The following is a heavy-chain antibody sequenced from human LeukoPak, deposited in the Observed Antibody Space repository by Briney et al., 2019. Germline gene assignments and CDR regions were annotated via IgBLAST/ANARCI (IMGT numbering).Heavy chain of an antibody. Sequence: PSRTLSLTCIVSGGSISSGSYYWSWIRQPAGKGLEWIGRMYTSGSTNYNPSLKSRVTISVDTSKNHFSLKLSSVTAADTAVYYCARAPPYSSSPEYFQHWGQGTLVTVSS. V-gene: IGHV4-61*02. J-gene: IGHJ1*01. CDR3: ARAPPYSSSPEYFQH. CDR2: MYTSGST. CDR1: GGSISSGSYY. D-gene: IGHD6-6*01.